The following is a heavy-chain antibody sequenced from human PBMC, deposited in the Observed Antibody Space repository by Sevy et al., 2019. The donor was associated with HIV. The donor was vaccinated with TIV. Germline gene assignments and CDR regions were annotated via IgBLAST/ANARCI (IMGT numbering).Heavy chain of an antibody. D-gene: IGHD2-15*01. CDR1: GDSISSYY. J-gene: IGHJ6*02. CDR3: ARGHGDYCSAVSCYPDDGMDV. Sequence: SETLSLTCTVSGDSISSYYWSWIRQHAGKGLEWIGRIYTTGSTNYNPSLNSRVTMSVDTSKNQFSLKLTSVTAADTAVYYCARGHGDYCSAVSCYPDDGMDVWGQGTTVTVSS. CDR2: IYTTGST. V-gene: IGHV4-4*07.